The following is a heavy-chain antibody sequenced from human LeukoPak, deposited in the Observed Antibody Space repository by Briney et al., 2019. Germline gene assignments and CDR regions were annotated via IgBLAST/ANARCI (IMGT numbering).Heavy chain of an antibody. V-gene: IGHV1-69*05. J-gene: IGHJ4*02. CDR3: ASYLPTSKYYYDSSGYYSD. CDR2: IIPIFGTA. D-gene: IGHD3-22*01. CDR1: GGTFNSYA. Sequence: SVKVSCKASGGTFNSYAISWVRQAPGQGLEWMGRIIPIFGTANYAQKFQGRVTITTDESTSTAYMELSSLRSEDTAVYYCASYLPTSKYYYDSSGYYSDWGQGTLVTVSS.